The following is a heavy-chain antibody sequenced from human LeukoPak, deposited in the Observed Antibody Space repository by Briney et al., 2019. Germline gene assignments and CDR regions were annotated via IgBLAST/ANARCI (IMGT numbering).Heavy chain of an antibody. CDR2: LNSDGSST. V-gene: IGHV3-74*01. J-gene: IGHJ3*02. CDR1: GFTFSSYW. CDR3: ATGNYHAFDI. D-gene: IGHD1-7*01. Sequence: GGSLRLSCAASGFTFSSYWMHWVRQAPGKGLVWVSCLNSDGSSTRYADPVRGRFTISGDNAKNTLYLQMNSLRAEDTAVYYCATGNYHAFDIWGQGTMVTVSS.